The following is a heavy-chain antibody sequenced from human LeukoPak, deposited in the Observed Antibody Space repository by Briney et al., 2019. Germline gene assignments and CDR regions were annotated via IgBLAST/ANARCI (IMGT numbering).Heavy chain of an antibody. V-gene: IGHV3-7*01. CDR3: ARDSYYDPI. J-gene: IGHJ4*02. Sequence: PGGSLRLPCAASGFTSSSYWMSWVRQAPGKGLEWVANIKQDGSEKYYVDSVKGRFTISRDNAKNSLYLQMDSLRAEDTAVYYCARDSYYDPIWGQGTLVTVSS. CDR1: GFTSSSYW. CDR2: IKQDGSEK. D-gene: IGHD3-22*01.